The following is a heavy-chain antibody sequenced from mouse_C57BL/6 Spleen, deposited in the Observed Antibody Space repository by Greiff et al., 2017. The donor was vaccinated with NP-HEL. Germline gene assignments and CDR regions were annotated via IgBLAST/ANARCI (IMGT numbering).Heavy chain of an antibody. Sequence: VQLQQSGPGLVQPSQSLSITCTVSGFSLTSYGVHWVRQSPGKGLEWLGVIWSGGSTDYNAAFISRLSISTDNSNTQVFLKMNSVQADDTARYFCARKGGRRDAMDYWGQGTSVTVSS. J-gene: IGHJ4*01. CDR2: IWSGGST. CDR1: GFSLTSYG. CDR3: ARKGGRRDAMDY. D-gene: IGHD1-1*01. V-gene: IGHV2-2*01.